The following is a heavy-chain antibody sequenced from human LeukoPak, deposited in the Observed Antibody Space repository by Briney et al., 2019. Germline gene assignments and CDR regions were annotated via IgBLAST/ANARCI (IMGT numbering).Heavy chain of an antibody. CDR1: GGSISSYY. V-gene: IGHV4-59*08. Sequence: KAPETLSLTCTVSGGSISSYYWSWIRQPPRKGLEWIGYIYYSGSTNYNPSLKSRVTISVDTSKNKFSLKLSSVPAADTAVYYCARLRDGYNLIDYWGQGTLVTVSS. J-gene: IGHJ4*02. D-gene: IGHD5-24*01. CDR2: IYYSGST. CDR3: ARLRDGYNLIDY.